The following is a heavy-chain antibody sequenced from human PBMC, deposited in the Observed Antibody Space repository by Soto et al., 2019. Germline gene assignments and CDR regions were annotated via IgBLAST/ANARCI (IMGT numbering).Heavy chain of an antibody. J-gene: IGHJ4*02. CDR2: ISTYNGNT. V-gene: IGHV1-18*01. Sequence: ASVKVSCKASGYIFTNYGISWVRQAPGQGFEWMGWISTYNGNTNYAQKLQGRVTMTTDTSTSTAYMELRSLRSDDTAVYFCARVGIGWSYYFDYWGQGTLVTVSS. D-gene: IGHD6-19*01. CDR1: GYIFTNYG. CDR3: ARVGIGWSYYFDY.